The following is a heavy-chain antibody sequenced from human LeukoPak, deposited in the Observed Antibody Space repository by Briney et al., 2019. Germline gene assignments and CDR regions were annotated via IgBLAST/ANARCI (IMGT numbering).Heavy chain of an antibody. CDR3: TRHRGYSSGWYYFDY. CDR1: GFTFSGSA. D-gene: IGHD6-19*01. Sequence: GGSLRLSCAASGFTFSGSAMHWARQASGKGLEWVGRIRSKANSYATAYAASVKGRFTISRDDSKNTAYLQMNSQKAEDTAVYYCTRHRGYSSGWYYFDYWGQGTLVTVSS. CDR2: IRSKANSYAT. V-gene: IGHV3-73*01. J-gene: IGHJ4*02.